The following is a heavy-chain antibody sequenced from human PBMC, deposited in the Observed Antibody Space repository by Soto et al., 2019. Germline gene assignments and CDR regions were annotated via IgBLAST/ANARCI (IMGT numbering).Heavy chain of an antibody. CDR2: SRDKGNSYST. D-gene: IGHD1-7*01. CDR3: TRSIPGTTSSYY. CDR1: GFTFSDYY. V-gene: IGHV3-72*01. J-gene: IGHJ4*02. Sequence: EVQLVESGGGLVQPGGSLRLSCAGSGFTFSDYYIDWVRQAPGKGLEWVGRSRDKGNSYSTDYAASVKGRFTVSRDVSKNSLYLQMNSLKTEYTALYYCTRSIPGTTSSYYWGQGTLVTVSS.